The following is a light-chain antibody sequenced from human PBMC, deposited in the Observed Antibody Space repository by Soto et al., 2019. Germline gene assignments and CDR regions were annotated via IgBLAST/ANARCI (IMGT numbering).Light chain of an antibody. Sequence: DIQRTQSPSSLSASVGGRVTVACRASQSTSSYLNWYQQQPGKAPKLLIYAASSLQSGVPLRFSGSGSGTDFTLAISSLQPEDSATYYCLQDINYPWTFGQGTKVDIK. CDR1: QSTSSY. V-gene: IGKV1-39*01. CDR3: LQDINYPWT. J-gene: IGKJ1*01. CDR2: AAS.